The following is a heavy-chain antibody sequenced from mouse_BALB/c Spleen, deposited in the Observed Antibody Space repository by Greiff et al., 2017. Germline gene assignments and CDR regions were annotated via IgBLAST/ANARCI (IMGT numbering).Heavy chain of an antibody. V-gene: IGHV5-6-3*01. Sequence: EVQLVESGGGLVQPGGSLKLSCAASGFTFSSYGMSWVRQTPDKRLELVATINSNGGSTYYPDSVKGRFTISRDNAKNTLYLQMSSLKSEDTAMYYCARFEGWGQGTLVTVSA. J-gene: IGHJ3*01. CDR1: GFTFSSYG. CDR3: ARFEG. CDR2: INSNGGST.